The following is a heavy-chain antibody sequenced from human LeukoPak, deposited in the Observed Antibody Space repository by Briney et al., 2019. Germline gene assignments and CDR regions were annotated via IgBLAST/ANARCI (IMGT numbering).Heavy chain of an antibody. Sequence: PGGSLRLSCAAPGFTFSSYWMHWVRQAPGKGLVWVSRINTDGSSTIYADSVKGRFTISRDNAKNTLYLQMNSLRAEDTAVYYCATTPSPYYYGMDVWGQGTTVTVSS. J-gene: IGHJ6*02. D-gene: IGHD2-15*01. CDR1: GFTFSSYW. CDR3: ATTPSPYYYGMDV. CDR2: INTDGSST. V-gene: IGHV3-74*01.